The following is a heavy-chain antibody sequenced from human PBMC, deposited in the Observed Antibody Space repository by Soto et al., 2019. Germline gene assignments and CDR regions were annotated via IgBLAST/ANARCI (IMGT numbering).Heavy chain of an antibody. D-gene: IGHD2-2*02. CDR1: GYTFTGYY. CDR2: INPSSGGT. Sequence: ASVKVSCKASGYTFTGYYMHWVRQAPGQGLEWMGWINPSSGGTNYAQKFQGRVTMTRDTSTSTVYMELSSLRSEDTAVHYCARDLIVVVPAAISPWDHYYYYYGMDVWGQGTTVTVSS. CDR3: ARDLIVVVPAAISPWDHYYYYYGMDV. J-gene: IGHJ6*02. V-gene: IGHV1-2*02.